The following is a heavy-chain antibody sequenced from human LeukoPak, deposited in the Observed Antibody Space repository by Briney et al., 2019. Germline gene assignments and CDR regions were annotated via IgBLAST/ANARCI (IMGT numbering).Heavy chain of an antibody. D-gene: IGHD6-13*01. CDR2: ITGSAGST. J-gene: IGHJ4*02. Sequence: GGSLRLSCAASGFTFSDYAMSWVRQTPGEGLEWVSTITGSAGSTKYADSVKGRCTISRDNSKDTLFLQMNSLRDEDTALYYCAKGPRGNSWYHFDYWGQGTLVTVSS. CDR1: GFTFSDYA. CDR3: AKGPRGNSWYHFDY. V-gene: IGHV3-23*01.